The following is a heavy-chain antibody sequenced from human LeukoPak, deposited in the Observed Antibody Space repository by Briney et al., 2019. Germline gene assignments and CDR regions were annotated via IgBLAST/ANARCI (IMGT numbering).Heavy chain of an antibody. CDR1: GYTFTSYY. CDR2: IIPIFGTA. D-gene: IGHD2-2*02. V-gene: IGHV1-69*05. Sequence: ASVKVSCKASGYTFTSYYMHWVRQAPGQGLEWMGVIIPIFGTANYAQKFQGRVTITTDESTSTAYMELSSLRSEDTAVYYCARDQFHCSSTSCYTGAFDYWGQGTLVTVSS. CDR3: ARDQFHCSSTSCYTGAFDY. J-gene: IGHJ4*02.